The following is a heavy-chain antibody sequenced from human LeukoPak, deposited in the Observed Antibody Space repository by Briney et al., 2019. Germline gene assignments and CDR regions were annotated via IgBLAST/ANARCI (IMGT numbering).Heavy chain of an antibody. V-gene: IGHV3-30-3*01. J-gene: IGHJ4*02. CDR2: ISYDGSNK. CDR3: AREGYGYNPPLEY. D-gene: IGHD5-24*01. CDR1: GFTFSSYA. Sequence: GRSLRLSCAASGFTFSSYAMHWVRQAPGKGLEWVAVISYDGSNKYYADSVKGRFTISRDNSKNTLYLQMNSLRAEDMAVYYCAREGYGYNPPLEYWGQGTLVTVSS.